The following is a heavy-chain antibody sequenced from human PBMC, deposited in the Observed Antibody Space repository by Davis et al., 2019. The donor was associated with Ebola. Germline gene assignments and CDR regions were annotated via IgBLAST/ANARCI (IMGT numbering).Heavy chain of an antibody. V-gene: IGHV4-34*01. CDR2: THHSGKT. J-gene: IGHJ4*02. D-gene: IGHD5-18*01. CDR3: ARGRQQWAYFDY. Sequence: SETLSLTCGVSAESFSGYFWTWIRQSPGKGLEWIGDTHHSGKTNYSPSLESRVTLSVDTSRNQVSLKMKSVTAADTAVYYCARGRQQWAYFDYWGQGALVTVSS. CDR1: AESFSGYF.